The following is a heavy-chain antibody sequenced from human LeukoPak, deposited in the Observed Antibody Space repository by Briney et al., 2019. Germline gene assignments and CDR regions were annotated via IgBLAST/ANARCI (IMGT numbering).Heavy chain of an antibody. D-gene: IGHD1-26*01. CDR3: ASGSYGSGAFDI. CDR2: IIPIFGTA. CDR1: GGTFSSYA. Sequence: ASVKVSCKASGGTFSSYAISWVRQAPGRGLEWMGRIIPIFGTANYAQKFQGRVTITTDESTSTAYMELSSLRSEDTAVYYCASGSYGSGAFDIWGQGTMVTVSS. V-gene: IGHV1-69*05. J-gene: IGHJ3*02.